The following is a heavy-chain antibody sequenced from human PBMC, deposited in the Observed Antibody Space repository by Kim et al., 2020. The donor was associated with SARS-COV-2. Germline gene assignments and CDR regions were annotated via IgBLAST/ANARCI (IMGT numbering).Heavy chain of an antibody. J-gene: IGHJ4*02. Sequence: SETLSLTCAVSGGSISSSNWWSWVRQPPGKGLEWIGEIYHSGSTNYNPSLKSRVTISVDKSKNQFSLKLSSVTAADTAVYYCARDPARSGRVFDYWGQGTLVTVSS. D-gene: IGHD3-10*01. CDR3: ARDPARSGRVFDY. CDR1: GGSISSSNW. CDR2: IYHSGST. V-gene: IGHV4-4*02.